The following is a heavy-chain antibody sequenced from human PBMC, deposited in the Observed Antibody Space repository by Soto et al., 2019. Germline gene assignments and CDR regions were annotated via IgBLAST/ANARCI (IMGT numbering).Heavy chain of an antibody. CDR3: ATVWFGDFREYYFDY. D-gene: IGHD3-10*01. CDR2: IRQDGSEK. CDR1: GFTFSSYW. V-gene: IGHV3-7*01. J-gene: IGHJ4*02. Sequence: GGSLRLSCAASGFTFSSYWMSWVRQDPGKGLEWVANIRQDGSEKYYVDSVKGRFTISRDNAKNSLYLQMNSLRAEDTAVYYCATVWFGDFREYYFDYWGQGTLVTVSS.